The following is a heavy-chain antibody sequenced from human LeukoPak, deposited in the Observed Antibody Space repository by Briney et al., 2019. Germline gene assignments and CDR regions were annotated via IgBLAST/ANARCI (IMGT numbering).Heavy chain of an antibody. CDR1: GFTFSSYA. V-gene: IGHV3-30-3*01. J-gene: IGHJ6*02. Sequence: GRSLRLSCAASGFTFSSYAMHWVRQAPGKGLEWVAVISYDGSNKYYADSVKGRFTISRDNSKNTLYLQMNSLRAEDTAVYYCAREQWLVLIGMDVWGQGTTVTVSS. CDR3: AREQWLVLIGMDV. D-gene: IGHD6-19*01. CDR2: ISYDGSNK.